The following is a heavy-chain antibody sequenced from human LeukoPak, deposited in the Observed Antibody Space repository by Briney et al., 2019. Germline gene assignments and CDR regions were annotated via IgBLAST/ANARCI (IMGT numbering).Heavy chain of an antibody. CDR2: ISAYNGNT. Sequence: ASVKVSCKASGYTFTSYGISWVRQAPGQGLEWMGWISAYNGNTNYAQKLQGRVTMTTDTSTSAAYLDLSRLRSGDSAVYYCARDPIVQAGYYYGMDVWGQGTTVTVSS. J-gene: IGHJ6*02. D-gene: IGHD2/OR15-2a*01. V-gene: IGHV1-18*01. CDR1: GYTFTSYG. CDR3: ARDPIVQAGYYYGMDV.